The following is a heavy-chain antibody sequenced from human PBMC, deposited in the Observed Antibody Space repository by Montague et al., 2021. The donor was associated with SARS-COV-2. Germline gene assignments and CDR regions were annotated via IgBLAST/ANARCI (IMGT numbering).Heavy chain of an antibody. J-gene: IGHJ4*02. CDR2: INISGST. CDR3: ARRGCGRSDLAY. V-gene: IGHV4-34*01. Sequence: SETLSLTCAVYGGSFSGYYWSWIRKPQGQGLERIGEINISGSTKYNQSPKRRVSMSVDKSGNQFSLRLTSVTAADTAIYYCARRGCGRSDLAYWGQGTLVTVSS. D-gene: IGHD1-26*01. CDR1: GGSFSGYY.